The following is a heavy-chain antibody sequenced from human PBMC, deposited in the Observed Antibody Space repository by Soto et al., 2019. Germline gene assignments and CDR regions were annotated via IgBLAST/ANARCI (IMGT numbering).Heavy chain of an antibody. V-gene: IGHV4-31*03. CDR3: ARLRRVRDSSGYYRPYFDY. CDR2: IYHSGTT. D-gene: IGHD3-22*01. J-gene: IGHJ4*02. CDR1: GGSVSSDGSY. Sequence: PSETLSLTCSVSGGSVSSDGSYWAWIRQHPGEGLEWIGHIYHSGTTYYSPSLQSRLIISVDTSKNQFALRLSSVTAADTALYFCARLRRVRDSSGYYRPYFDYWGQGTLVTVSS.